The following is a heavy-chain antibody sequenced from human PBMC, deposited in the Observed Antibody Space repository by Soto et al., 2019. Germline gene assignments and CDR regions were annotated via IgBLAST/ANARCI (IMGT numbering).Heavy chain of an antibody. V-gene: IGHV4-59*01. CDR1: GGSISSYY. Sequence: XGSLSLTCTASGGSISSYYWSWIRQPPGKGLEWIGYIYYSGSNNYNPSLKSRVTISVDTSKNQFSLKLSSVTAADTAVYYCERDGNYGMDVWGQGTTVTVSS. CDR2: IYYSGSN. CDR3: ERDGNYGMDV. J-gene: IGHJ6*02. D-gene: IGHD1-26*01.